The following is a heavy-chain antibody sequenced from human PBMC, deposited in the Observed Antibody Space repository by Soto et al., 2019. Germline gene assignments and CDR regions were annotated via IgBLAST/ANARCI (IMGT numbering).Heavy chain of an antibody. V-gene: IGHV4-39*01. J-gene: IGHJ4*02. D-gene: IGHD1-26*01. CDR3: ATVGGSYLAIPSGY. CDR2: ISYIGDT. Sequence: QLQLQESGPGLVKPSETLSLTCTVSGYSISTNNYYWGWIRQPPGKGVEWMGGISYIGDTYYNPSLRGRVTISVDTSKNQFSLRLSSVTAADTAVYYCATVGGSYLAIPSGYWGQGTLVTVSS. CDR1: GYSISTNNYY.